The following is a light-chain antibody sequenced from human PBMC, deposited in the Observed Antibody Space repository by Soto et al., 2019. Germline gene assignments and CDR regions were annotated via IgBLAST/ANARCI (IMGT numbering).Light chain of an antibody. Sequence: EIVLTQSPATLSLSPGERATLSCRASQSVNNYLAWYQQKPGQAPRLLIYDASSRATDIPARFSGSGSGTDYTLTSSRLVPEDYASYYCVQRSDWRLTFDGANKV. CDR3: VQRSDWRLT. CDR2: DAS. V-gene: IGKV3-11*01. CDR1: QSVNNY. J-gene: IGKJ4*01.